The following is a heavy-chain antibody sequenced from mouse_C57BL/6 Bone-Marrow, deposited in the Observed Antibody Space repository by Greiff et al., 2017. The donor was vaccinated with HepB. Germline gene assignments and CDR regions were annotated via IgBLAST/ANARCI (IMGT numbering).Heavy chain of an antibody. Sequence: VQLQQSGAELVKPGASVKLSCKASGYTFTEYTIHWVKQRSGQGLEWIGWFYPGSGSIKYNEKFKDKATLTADKSSSTVYMELSRLTSEDSAVYFCARHEGGIYYGNFHWYFDVWGTGTTVTVSS. CDR2: FYPGSGSI. D-gene: IGHD2-1*01. CDR3: ARHEGGIYYGNFHWYFDV. CDR1: GYTFTEYT. V-gene: IGHV1-62-2*01. J-gene: IGHJ1*03.